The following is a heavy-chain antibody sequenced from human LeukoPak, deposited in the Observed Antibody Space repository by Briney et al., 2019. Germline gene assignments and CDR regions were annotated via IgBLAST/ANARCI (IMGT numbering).Heavy chain of an antibody. CDR2: ISAYNGNT. D-gene: IGHD3-22*01. J-gene: IGHJ4*02. V-gene: IGHV1-18*01. CDR1: GYTFTGYG. CDR3: ARDSSGYYGLVSLDY. Sequence: ASVKVSCKASGYTFTGYGISWVRQAPGQGLEWMGWISAYNGNTNYAQKLQGRVTMTTDTSTSTAYMELRSLRSDDTAVYYCARDSSGYYGLVSLDYWGQGTLVTVSS.